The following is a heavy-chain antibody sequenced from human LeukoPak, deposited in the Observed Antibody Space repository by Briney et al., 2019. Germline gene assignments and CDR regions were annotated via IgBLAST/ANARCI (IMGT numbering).Heavy chain of an antibody. J-gene: IGHJ6*02. V-gene: IGHV3-11*06. CDR3: ARARIVYGMDV. CDR2: ISSSSSYT. Sequence: GGSLRLSCAASGFTFSDYYMSWIRQAPGKGLEWVSYISSSSSYTNYADSVKGRFTISRDNAKNSLYLQMNSLRAEDTAVYYCARARIVYGMDVWGQGTTATVSS. D-gene: IGHD2-15*01. CDR1: GFTFSDYY.